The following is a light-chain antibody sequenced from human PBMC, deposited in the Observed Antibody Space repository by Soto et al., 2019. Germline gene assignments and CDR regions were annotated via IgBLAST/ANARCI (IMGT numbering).Light chain of an antibody. CDR3: SSIASGNTVV. Sequence: QSALTQPASVSGSPGQSISISCTGPSSDVGGYHYVSWYQQHPGKAPKLMIYDVSNRPSGVSNRFSGSKSGYTASLTISGLQAEDEADYYFSSIASGNTVVFRGGTTLTVL. CDR2: DVS. V-gene: IGLV2-14*01. CDR1: SSDVGGYHY. J-gene: IGLJ2*01.